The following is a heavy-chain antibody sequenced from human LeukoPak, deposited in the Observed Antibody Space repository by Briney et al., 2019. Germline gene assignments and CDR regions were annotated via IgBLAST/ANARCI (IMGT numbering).Heavy chain of an antibody. Sequence: PGGSLRLSCAGSGFIFNNYAMHWVRQPPGKGLEWVSGISWNSGSIDYADSVKGRFTISRDNSKNTLYLQMNSLRAEDTAVYYCAKNTGGAGGMDVWGQGTTVTVSS. CDR2: ISWNSGSI. CDR3: AKNTGGAGGMDV. D-gene: IGHD3-10*01. CDR1: GFIFNNYA. J-gene: IGHJ6*02. V-gene: IGHV3-9*01.